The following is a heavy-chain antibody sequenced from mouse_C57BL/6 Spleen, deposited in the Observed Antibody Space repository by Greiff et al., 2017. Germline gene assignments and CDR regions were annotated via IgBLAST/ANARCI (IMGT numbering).Heavy chain of an antibody. CDR3: TREVVYGNYYFDY. V-gene: IGHV5-9-1*02. CDR2: LSSGGDYI. J-gene: IGHJ2*01. D-gene: IGHD2-10*02. Sequence: EVQVVESGEGLVKPGGSLKLSCAASGFTFSSYAMSWVRQTPEKRLEWVAYLSSGGDYIYYADTVKGRFTISRDNARNTLYLQMSSLKSEDTAMYYCTREVVYGNYYFDYWGQGTTLTVSS. CDR1: GFTFSSYA.